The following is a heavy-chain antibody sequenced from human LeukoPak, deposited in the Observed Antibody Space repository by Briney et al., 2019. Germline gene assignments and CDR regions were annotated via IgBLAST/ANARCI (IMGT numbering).Heavy chain of an antibody. J-gene: IGHJ3*02. Sequence: ASVKVSCKASGYTFTNYGISWVRQAPGQGLEWMGWISGYNGYTNYAQKLQGRVTMTTDTSTSTAYMAVRSLRSDDPAVYYCARDGLWRYHYDSSGREDAFDMWGQGTMVTVSS. D-gene: IGHD3-22*01. CDR2: ISGYNGYT. V-gene: IGHV1-18*01. CDR1: GYTFTNYG. CDR3: ARDGLWRYHYDSSGREDAFDM.